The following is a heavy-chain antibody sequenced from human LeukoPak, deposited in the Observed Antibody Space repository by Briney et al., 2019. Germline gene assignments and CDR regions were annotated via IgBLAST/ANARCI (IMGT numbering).Heavy chain of an antibody. Sequence: GGSLRLSCAASGFTFDDYGMSWVRQAPGKGLEWISGVNWNDGSADSVKGRFTISRDNAKNSLYLQMNSLRAEDTAVYYCARHLNYYLDYWGQGTLVTVSS. D-gene: IGHD3-10*01. V-gene: IGHV3-20*04. CDR1: GFTFDDYG. CDR3: ARHLNYYLDY. J-gene: IGHJ4*02. CDR2: VNWNDGS.